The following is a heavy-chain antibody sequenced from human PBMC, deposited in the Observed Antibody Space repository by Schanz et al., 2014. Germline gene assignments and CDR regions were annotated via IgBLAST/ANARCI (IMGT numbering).Heavy chain of an antibody. CDR1: GYTFTSYG. J-gene: IGHJ4*02. V-gene: IGHV1-18*04. D-gene: IGHD2-2*01. Sequence: QVQLVQSGAEVKKPGASVKVSCKASGYTFTSYGISWVRQAPGQGPEWMGWISDYNADTKYAQKVQGRVTMTTDTSTSTAYMELRSLRSDDTAVYYCARGGLYCSSTSCQFDYWGQGTLVTVSS. CDR2: ISDYNADT. CDR3: ARGGLYCSSTSCQFDY.